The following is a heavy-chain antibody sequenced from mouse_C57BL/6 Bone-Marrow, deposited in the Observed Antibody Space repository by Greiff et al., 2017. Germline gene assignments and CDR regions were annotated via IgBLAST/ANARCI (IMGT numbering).Heavy chain of an antibody. J-gene: IGHJ3*01. CDR2: INPNNGGT. Sequence: VQLQQSGPELVKPGASVKISCKASGYTFTDYYMNWVKQSHGKILEWIGDINPNNGGTSYNQKFKGKATLTVDKSSSTAYMELRSLTSEDSAVYYCAAGWLLLFAYWGQGTLVTVSA. D-gene: IGHD2-3*01. V-gene: IGHV1-26*01. CDR1: GYTFTDYY. CDR3: AAGWLLLFAY.